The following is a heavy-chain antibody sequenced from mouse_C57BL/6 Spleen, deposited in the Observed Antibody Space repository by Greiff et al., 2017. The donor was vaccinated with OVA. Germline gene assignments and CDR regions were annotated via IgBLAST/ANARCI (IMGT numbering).Heavy chain of an antibody. D-gene: IGHD1-1*01. CDR1: GYAFSSYW. Sequence: QVQLQQSGAELVKPGASVKISCKASGYAFSSYWMNWVKQRPGKGLEWIGQIYPGDGATNYNGKFKGKATLTADKSSSTAYMQLSSLTSEDSAVYFCAREKYYGSSAYAMDYWGQGTSVTVSS. CDR2: IYPGDGAT. CDR3: AREKYYGSSAYAMDY. J-gene: IGHJ4*01. V-gene: IGHV1-80*01.